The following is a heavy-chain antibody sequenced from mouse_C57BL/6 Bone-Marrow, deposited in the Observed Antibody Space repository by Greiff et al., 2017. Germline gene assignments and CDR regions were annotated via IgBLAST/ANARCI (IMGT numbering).Heavy chain of an antibody. CDR2: IYPRDGST. CDR1: GYTFTSYD. J-gene: IGHJ1*03. Sequence: VQRVECGPELVKPGASVKLSCKASGYTFTSYDINWVKQRPGQGLEWIGWIYPRDGSTKYNEKFKGKATLTVDTSSSTAYMELHSLTSEDSAVYFCARLEFDGSSGDWYFDVWGTGPAVTVSS. D-gene: IGHD1-1*01. CDR3: ARLEFDGSSGDWYFDV. V-gene: IGHV1-85*01.